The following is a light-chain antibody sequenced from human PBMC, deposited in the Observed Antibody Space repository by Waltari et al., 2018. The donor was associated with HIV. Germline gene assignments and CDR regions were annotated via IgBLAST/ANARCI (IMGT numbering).Light chain of an antibody. CDR2: GKT. CDR1: GIGGLY. V-gene: IGLV3-19*01. CDR3: SCRDVNAYHHYD. Sequence: SSELTQTPAVPVSLGQTVTRTCQGDGIGGLYSCWYQQNPGQPPIVLLYGKTRRPSGIPDRFSGSNSGNTASLTITGAQAEDEADYYCSCRDVNAYHHYDFATGTRVTVL. J-gene: IGLJ1*01.